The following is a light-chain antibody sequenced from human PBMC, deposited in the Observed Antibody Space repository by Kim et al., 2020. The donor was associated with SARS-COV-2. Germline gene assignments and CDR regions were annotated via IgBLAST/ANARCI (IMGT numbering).Light chain of an antibody. Sequence: EIVMTQSPATLSVSPGEGVTLSCRASQSISTNLGWYQQKPGQAPRLLIYTASTRATGIPARFSGSGSGTEFTLTISSLQSEDFAVYSCQQYSAGPWTFGELTQVDIK. CDR2: TAS. V-gene: IGKV3-15*01. CDR1: QSISTN. CDR3: QQYSAGPWT. J-gene: IGKJ1*01.